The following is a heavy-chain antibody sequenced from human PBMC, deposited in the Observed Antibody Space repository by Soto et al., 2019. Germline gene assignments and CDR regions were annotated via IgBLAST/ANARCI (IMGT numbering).Heavy chain of an antibody. V-gene: IGHV3-21*01. Sequence: PGGSLRLSCAAPGFTFSSYSMNWVRQAPVNGLEFVSSISSIISYIYYADSVKGRFTISRYNAKNSLYLQMNSLRAEYTALYYCARDTVVPAQDAFDIWGQGTMVTVSS. CDR3: ARDTVVPAQDAFDI. J-gene: IGHJ3*02. CDR1: GFTFSSYS. D-gene: IGHD2-2*01. CDR2: ISSIISYI.